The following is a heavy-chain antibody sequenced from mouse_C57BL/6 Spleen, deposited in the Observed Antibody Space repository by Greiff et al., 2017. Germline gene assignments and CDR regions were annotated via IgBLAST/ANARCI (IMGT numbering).Heavy chain of an antibody. CDR3: ARLDSNYFSWFDY. D-gene: IGHD2-5*01. Sequence: QVQLQQPGTELVKPGASVKLSCKASGYTFTSYWMHWVQQSPGHCLEWIGNLNPSNGGTNYNEKFKFQDTLTVDKSSSTAYMQLSSLTSEDSAVYYCARLDSNYFSWFDYWGQGTLVTVSA. V-gene: IGHV1-53*01. CDR2: LNPSNGGT. J-gene: IGHJ3*01. CDR1: GYTFTSYW.